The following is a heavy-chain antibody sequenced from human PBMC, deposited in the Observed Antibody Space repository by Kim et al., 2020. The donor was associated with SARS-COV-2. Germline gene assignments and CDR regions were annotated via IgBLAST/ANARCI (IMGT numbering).Heavy chain of an antibody. CDR3: GRDGTAPGIYFDY. Sequence: YNADVVKGRVTISRDNGENSLYLQMNSLRAEGAAVYYCGRDGTAPGIYFDYWGQGALVTVSS. D-gene: IGHD6-13*01. V-gene: IGHV3-7*01. J-gene: IGHJ4*02.